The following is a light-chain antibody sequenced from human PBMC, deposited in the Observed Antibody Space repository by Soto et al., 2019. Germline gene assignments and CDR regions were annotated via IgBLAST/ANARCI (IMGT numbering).Light chain of an antibody. J-gene: IGKJ4*01. CDR2: DAS. CDR1: RSVSSY. CDR3: QHYVNWTLT. Sequence: EIVLTQSPATLSLSPGERATLSCRANRSVSSYLAWYQQKPGQAPRLLIYDASNRATGIPARFSGSGSGTDFTLTIISLEPEDFAVYYCQHYVNWTLTCGGETKVHIK. V-gene: IGKV3-11*01.